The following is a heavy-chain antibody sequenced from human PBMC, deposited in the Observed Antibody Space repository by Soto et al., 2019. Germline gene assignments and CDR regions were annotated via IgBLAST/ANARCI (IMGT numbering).Heavy chain of an antibody. Sequence: QVQLLQSGSEVKKPGASVRVSCRASGYIFDTYPIHWLRQAPGKGLEWLGWINPGNDDTGYSQKFQGRVTITGDTSASTAYLQLGSLRSEDTAVYYCARQHRSGSLPRWDYWGQGTLVTVS. CDR3: ARQHRSGSLPRWDY. D-gene: IGHD3-10*01. CDR1: GYIFDTYP. V-gene: IGHV1-3*01. CDR2: INPGNDDT. J-gene: IGHJ4*02.